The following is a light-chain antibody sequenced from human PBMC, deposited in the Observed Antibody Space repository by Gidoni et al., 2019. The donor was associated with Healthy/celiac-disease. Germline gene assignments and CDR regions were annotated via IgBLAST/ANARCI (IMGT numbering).Light chain of an antibody. CDR2: KAS. J-gene: IGKJ4*01. CDR3: QQCYTYPLT. V-gene: IGKV1-5*03. CDR1: QSISSW. Sequence: DIQMTQSPSTLSASVGDRVTITCRASQSISSWLAWYQQKPGKAPKLLIYKASSLESEVPSRFSGSGSWTEFTLTISSLQPDDFATYYCQQCYTYPLTFXGXTKVEIK.